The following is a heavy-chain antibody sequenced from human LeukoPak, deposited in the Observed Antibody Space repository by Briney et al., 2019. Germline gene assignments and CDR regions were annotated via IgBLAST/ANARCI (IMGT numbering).Heavy chain of an antibody. D-gene: IGHD2-15*01. CDR3: ARGYSRAAFDI. J-gene: IGHJ3*02. Sequence: GGSLRLSCAASGFTFRNYLMNWVRQAPGKGLEWVSFISSTGGTIYYADSVKGRFTVSRDNGRNSLLLQMNSLRAEDTALYYCARGYSRAAFDIWGQGTMVTVSS. CDR1: GFTFRNYL. CDR2: ISSTGGTI. V-gene: IGHV3-48*01.